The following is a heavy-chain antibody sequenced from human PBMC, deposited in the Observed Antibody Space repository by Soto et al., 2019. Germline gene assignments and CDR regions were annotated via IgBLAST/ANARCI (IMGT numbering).Heavy chain of an antibody. CDR3: SIPDLLYCSRTSCKQPFAY. CDR2: IYPGDSDT. CDR1: GDSFTSYR. Sequence: RGEALKISCKGSGDSFTSYRIGWVRQMPXKGLEWMGIIYPGDSDTRYSPSFQGQVTISADKSISTAYLQWSSLKASDTAMYYCSIPDLLYCSRTSCKQPFAYCGKGTPVTGXS. J-gene: IGHJ4*02. D-gene: IGHD2-2*01. V-gene: IGHV5-51*01.